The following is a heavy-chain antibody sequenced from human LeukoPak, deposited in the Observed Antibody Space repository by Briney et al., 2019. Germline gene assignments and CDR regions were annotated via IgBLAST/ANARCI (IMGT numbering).Heavy chain of an antibody. Sequence: ASVKVSCKASGYTFTSYDINWVRQATGQGLEWMGWINPNSGGTNYAQKFQGRVTMTRDTSISTAYMELSRLRSDDTAVYYCARDKIYYDSSGYYGFSDYWGQGTLVTVSS. CDR1: GYTFTSYD. CDR2: INPNSGGT. CDR3: ARDKIYYDSSGYYGFSDY. D-gene: IGHD3-22*01. V-gene: IGHV1-2*02. J-gene: IGHJ4*02.